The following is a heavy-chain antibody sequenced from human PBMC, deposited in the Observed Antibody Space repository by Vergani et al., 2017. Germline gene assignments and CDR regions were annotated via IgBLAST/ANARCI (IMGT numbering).Heavy chain of an antibody. V-gene: IGHV1-69*02. D-gene: IGHD2-15*01. CDR2: IIPILGIA. CDR3: ARNGYCSGGSCYPLRSESYYYYMDV. CDR1: GGTFSSYT. J-gene: IGHJ6*03. Sequence: QVQLVHSGAEVKKPGSSVKVSCKASGGTFSSYTISWVRQAPGQGLEWMGRIIPILGIANYAQKFQGRVTITADKSTSTAYMELSSLRSEDTAVYYCARNGYCSGGSCYPLRSESYYYYMDVWGKGTTVTVSS.